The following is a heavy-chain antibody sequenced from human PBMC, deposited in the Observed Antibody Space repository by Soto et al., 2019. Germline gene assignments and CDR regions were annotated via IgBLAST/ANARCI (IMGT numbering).Heavy chain of an antibody. CDR1: GFTFSSYS. CDR3: ARDIAVAGDDAFDI. Sequence: EVQLVESGGGLVKPGGSLRLSCAASGFTFSSYSMNWVRQAPGKGLEWVSSISSSSSYIYYADSVKGRFTISRDNAKNSLYLQMNSLRAEDTAVYYCARDIAVAGDDAFDIWGQGTMVTVSS. CDR2: ISSSSSYI. D-gene: IGHD6-19*01. V-gene: IGHV3-21*01. J-gene: IGHJ3*02.